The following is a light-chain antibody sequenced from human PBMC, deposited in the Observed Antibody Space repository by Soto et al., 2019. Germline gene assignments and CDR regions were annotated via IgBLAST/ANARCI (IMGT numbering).Light chain of an antibody. CDR1: SSDVGSYNL. V-gene: IGLV2-23*01. Sequence: QSALTQPASVSGSPGQSITISCTGSSSDVGSYNLVSWHQQYPGKAPKLMIYEGSKRPSGVSNRFSGSKSGNTASLTISGLQAEGEAGYYCCSFGGRSPLVFGGGTKLTVL. CDR3: CSFGGRSPLV. J-gene: IGLJ3*02. CDR2: EGS.